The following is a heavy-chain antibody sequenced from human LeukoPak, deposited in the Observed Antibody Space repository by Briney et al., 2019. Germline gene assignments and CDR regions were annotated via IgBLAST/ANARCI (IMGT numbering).Heavy chain of an antibody. CDR2: ISNSGSST. CDR3: AKDASRFLEWFAPFDY. J-gene: IGHJ4*02. CDR1: GFTFSTYA. D-gene: IGHD3-3*01. Sequence: PGGSLRLSCGASGFTFSTYAMSWVRQAPGKGLEWVSAISNSGSSTYCADSVKGRFTISRDNSKNTLYLQMNSLRAEDTAVYYCAKDASRFLEWFAPFDYWGQGTLVTVSS. V-gene: IGHV3-23*01.